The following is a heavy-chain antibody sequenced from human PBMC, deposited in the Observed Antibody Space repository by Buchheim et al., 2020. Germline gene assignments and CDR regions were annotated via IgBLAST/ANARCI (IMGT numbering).Heavy chain of an antibody. Sequence: EVQLVESGGGLVQPGGSLTLSCAASGFTFSSSEMNWVRQAPGKGLEWVSYIDTSGSSIYYADSVKGRFTISRDNAGSCLYLQVNSLRAEDTATYYCARAGRDLYYYGMDVWGQGTT. CDR1: GFTFSSSE. CDR2: IDTSGSSI. CDR3: ARAGRDLYYYGMDV. J-gene: IGHJ6*02. D-gene: IGHD1-26*01. V-gene: IGHV3-48*03.